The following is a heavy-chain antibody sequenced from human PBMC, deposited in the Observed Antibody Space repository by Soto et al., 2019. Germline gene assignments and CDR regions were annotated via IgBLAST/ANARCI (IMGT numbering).Heavy chain of an antibody. J-gene: IGHJ4*02. CDR2: ISSSSSYI. CDR3: ARGGVVVVAATPGFDY. Sequence: EVQLVESGGGLVKPGGSPRLSCAASGFTFSSYSMNWVRQAPGKGLEWDSSISSSSSYIYYADSVKGRFTISRDNAKNSLYLQMNSLRAEDTAVYYCARGGVVVVAATPGFDYWGQGTLVTVSS. V-gene: IGHV3-21*01. D-gene: IGHD2-15*01. CDR1: GFTFSSYS.